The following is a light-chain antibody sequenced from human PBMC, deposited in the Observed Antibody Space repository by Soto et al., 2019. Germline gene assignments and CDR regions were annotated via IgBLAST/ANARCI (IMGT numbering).Light chain of an antibody. V-gene: IGLV1-36*01. CDR3: AAWDDSLSAVV. J-gene: IGLJ2*01. CDR1: SSNIGNNA. CDR2: YDD. Sequence: QSVLTQPPSVSEAPRQRVTISCSGSSSNIGNNAVNWYQQLPGKAPKLLIYYDDLLPSGVSDRFSGSKSGTSASLAISGLQSEDEADYYCAAWDDSLSAVVLGGGTKLTVL.